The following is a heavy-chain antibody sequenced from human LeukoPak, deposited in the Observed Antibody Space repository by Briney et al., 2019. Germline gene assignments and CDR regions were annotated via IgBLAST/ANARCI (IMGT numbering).Heavy chain of an antibody. CDR1: GYTFTGYY. CDR3: ARDQEGFDY. CDR2: IYPRDGST. Sequence: ASVKVSCKASGYTFTGYYMHWERQAPGQGLEWMGMIYPRDGSTSYAQRFQDRVTVTRDTSTSTVHMELSGLRAEDTALYYCARDQEGFDYWGQGTLVTVFS. J-gene: IGHJ4*02. V-gene: IGHV1-46*01.